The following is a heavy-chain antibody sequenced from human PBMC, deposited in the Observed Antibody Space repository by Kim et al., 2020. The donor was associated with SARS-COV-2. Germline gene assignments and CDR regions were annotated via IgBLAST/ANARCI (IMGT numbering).Heavy chain of an antibody. D-gene: IGHD2-2*01. Sequence: SETLSLTCTVSGGSISSYYWSWIRQPAGKGLEWIGRIYTSGSTNYNPSLKSRVTMSVDTSKNQFSLKLSSVTAADTAVYYCARMPIVVVPAAYAGYYYYYYLDVWGEGTTVTVSS. V-gene: IGHV4-4*07. J-gene: IGHJ6*03. CDR3: ARMPIVVVPAAYAGYYYYYYLDV. CDR1: GGSISSYY. CDR2: IYTSGST.